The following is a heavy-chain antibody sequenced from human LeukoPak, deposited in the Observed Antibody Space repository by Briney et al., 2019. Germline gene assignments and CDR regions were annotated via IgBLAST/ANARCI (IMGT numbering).Heavy chain of an antibody. CDR1: GGTFSSYA. CDR2: IIPIFGTA. J-gene: IGHJ4*02. Sequence: SVKVSCKASGGTFSSYAISWVRQAPGQGLEWMGGIIPIFGTANYAQKFQGRVTITADESTSTAYMELSSLRSEDTAVYYCARDLEAREQQLAFDYWGQGTLVTVSS. D-gene: IGHD6-13*01. V-gene: IGHV1-69*13. CDR3: ARDLEAREQQLAFDY.